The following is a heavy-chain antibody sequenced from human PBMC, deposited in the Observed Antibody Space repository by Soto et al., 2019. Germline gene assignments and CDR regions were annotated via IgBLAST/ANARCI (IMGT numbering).Heavy chain of an antibody. Sequence: GGSLRLSCAASGFTFSDYYMSWIRQAPGKGLEWVSYISSSGSTIYYADSVKGRFTISRDNSKNTLYLQMNSLRAEDTAVYYCAKGSRSSGWYEYDYWGQGTLVTVSS. CDR2: ISSSGSTI. J-gene: IGHJ4*02. D-gene: IGHD6-19*01. CDR1: GFTFSDYY. V-gene: IGHV3-11*01. CDR3: AKGSRSSGWYEYDY.